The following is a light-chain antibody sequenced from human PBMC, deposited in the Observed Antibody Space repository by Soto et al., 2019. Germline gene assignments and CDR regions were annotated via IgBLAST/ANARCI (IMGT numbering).Light chain of an antibody. CDR2: EVS. CDR1: SSDVGGYNY. J-gene: IGLJ2*01. Sequence: QSALTQPPSASGSPGQSVTISCTGTSSDVGGYNYVSWYQQHPGKAPKLMIYEVSKRPSGVPDRFSGSKSGNTASLTASGLQAEDEADYYCSSYAGSNKVVFGGGTKLTVL. CDR3: SSYAGSNKVV. V-gene: IGLV2-8*01.